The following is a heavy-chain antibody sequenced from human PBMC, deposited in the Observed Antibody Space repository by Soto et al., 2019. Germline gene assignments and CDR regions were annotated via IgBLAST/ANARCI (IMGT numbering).Heavy chain of an antibody. V-gene: IGHV3-74*01. Sequence: PGGSLRLSCAASGFTFSSYWMHWVRQAPGKGLVWVSRINSDGSSTSYADSVKGRFTISRDNAKNTLYLQMNSLRAEDTSVYYCARPGWEYSSSWYSGFDYWGQGTLVTV. CDR2: INSDGSST. CDR1: GFTFSSYW. J-gene: IGHJ4*02. D-gene: IGHD6-13*01. CDR3: ARPGWEYSSSWYSGFDY.